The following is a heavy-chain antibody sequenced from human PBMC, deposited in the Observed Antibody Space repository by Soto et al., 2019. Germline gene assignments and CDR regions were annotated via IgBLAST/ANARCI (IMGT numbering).Heavy chain of an antibody. D-gene: IGHD6-13*01. CDR3: SLYSSSWYGGALDY. Sequence: GGSLRLSCAASGFTFRDYYMSWIRQAPGKGLEWVSYISSSGNTIYYSDSVRGRFTISRDNAKNSLYLQMNSLRAEDTAVYYCSLYSSSWYGGALDYWGQGTLVTVSS. CDR2: ISSSGNTI. CDR1: GFTFRDYY. V-gene: IGHV3-11*01. J-gene: IGHJ4*02.